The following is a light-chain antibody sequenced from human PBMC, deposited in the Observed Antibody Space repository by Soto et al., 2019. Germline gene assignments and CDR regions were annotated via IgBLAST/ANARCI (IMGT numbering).Light chain of an antibody. J-gene: IGLJ1*01. V-gene: IGLV2-14*01. CDR1: SSDVGGYNY. Sequence: QSALTQPASVSGSSGQSITISCTGTSSDVGGYNYVSWYQQHPGKAPKLMIYDVSNRPSGVSNRFSGSKSGNTASLTISGLQAEDEADYYCSSYTSSSTLLYVVGTGTKLTVL. CDR3: SSYTSSSTLLYV. CDR2: DVS.